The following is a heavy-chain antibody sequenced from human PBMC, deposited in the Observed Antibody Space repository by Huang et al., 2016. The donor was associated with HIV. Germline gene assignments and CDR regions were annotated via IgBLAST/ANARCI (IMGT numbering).Heavy chain of an antibody. CDR1: GDSLSGFF. D-gene: IGHD2-2*01. Sequence: QVRLDQWGAGLLKPSETLTITCAVYGDSLSGFFWSWIRQSPGRGLEWIGEKTKSGSTNYKPSLKSRVTIAIDTSKKQFSLKLKSVTADDTSTYYCARGRGTSWSFFDTWGQGSFVTVSS. J-gene: IGHJ5*02. CDR3: ARGRGTSWSFFDT. CDR2: KTKSGST. V-gene: IGHV4-34*01.